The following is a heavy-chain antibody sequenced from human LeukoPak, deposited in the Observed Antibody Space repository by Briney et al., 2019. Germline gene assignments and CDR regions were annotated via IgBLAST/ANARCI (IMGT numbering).Heavy chain of an antibody. CDR1: GYTFTSYG. CDR2: ISAYNGNT. D-gene: IGHD3-10*01. CDR3: ARPRYYYGSGSPASHPYFDY. J-gene: IGHJ4*02. V-gene: IGHV1-18*01. Sequence: ASVKVSCKASGYTFTSYGISWVRQAPGQGLEWMGWISAYNGNTNYAQKLQGRVTMTTDTSTSTAYMELRSLRSDDTAVYYCARPRYYYGSGSPASHPYFDYWGQGTLVTVSS.